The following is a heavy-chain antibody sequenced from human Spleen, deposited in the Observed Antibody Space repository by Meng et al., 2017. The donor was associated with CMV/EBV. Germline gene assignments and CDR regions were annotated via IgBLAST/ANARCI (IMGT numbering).Heavy chain of an antibody. CDR2: ITWNSDII. Sequence: SLKISCVVSGFTFDDYAMHWVRQAPRKGLEWVSGITWNSDIIDYADSVKGRFTISRDNAKNSVYLQMNSLGPEDTALYYCARGKLVTDWFDYWGQGTLVTVSS. V-gene: IGHV3-9*01. CDR1: GFTFDDYA. CDR3: ARGKLVTDWFDY. D-gene: IGHD4-23*01. J-gene: IGHJ4*02.